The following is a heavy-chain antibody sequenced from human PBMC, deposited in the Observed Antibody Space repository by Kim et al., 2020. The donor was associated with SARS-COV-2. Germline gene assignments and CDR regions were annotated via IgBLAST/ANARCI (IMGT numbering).Heavy chain of an antibody. Sequence: GGSLRLSCAASGFTFSSYAMHWVRQAPGKGLEWVAVISYDGSNKYYADSVKGRFTISRDNSKNTLYLQMNSLRAEDTAVYYCAREAITMVRGVIVPWFDP. CDR3: AREAITMVRGVIVPWFDP. V-gene: IGHV3-30*04. CDR2: ISYDGSNK. J-gene: IGHJ5*02. CDR1: GFTFSSYA. D-gene: IGHD3-10*01.